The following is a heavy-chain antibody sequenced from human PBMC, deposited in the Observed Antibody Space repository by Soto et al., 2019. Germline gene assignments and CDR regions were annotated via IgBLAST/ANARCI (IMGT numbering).Heavy chain of an antibody. Sequence: PGGSGRLSCAASGFSVSSKYMSWVRQAPDKGLEWVSVLYTGGTIFYTDSVRGRFTISRNSSNNTLYLQMNSLRAEDTAVYYCARGCGGGSCYSDWDYWGQGTLVTVSS. CDR1: GFSVSSKY. V-gene: IGHV3-53*01. J-gene: IGHJ4*02. CDR2: LYTGGTI. D-gene: IGHD2-15*01. CDR3: ARGCGGGSCYSDWDY.